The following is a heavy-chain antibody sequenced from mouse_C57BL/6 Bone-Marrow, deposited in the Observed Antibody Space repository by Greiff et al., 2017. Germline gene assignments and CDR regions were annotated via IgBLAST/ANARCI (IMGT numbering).Heavy chain of an antibody. CDR3: ARMGPMDYGYDGGDY. V-gene: IGHV1-72*01. J-gene: IGHJ2*01. CDR1: GYTFTSYW. CDR2: IDPNSGGT. D-gene: IGHD2-2*01. Sequence: QVQLQQPGAELVKPGASVKLSCKASGYTFTSYWMHWVKQRPGRGLERIGRIDPNSGGTKYNEKFKSKATLTVDKPSSTAYMQLSSLTSEDSAVYYCARMGPMDYGYDGGDYWGQGTTLTVSS.